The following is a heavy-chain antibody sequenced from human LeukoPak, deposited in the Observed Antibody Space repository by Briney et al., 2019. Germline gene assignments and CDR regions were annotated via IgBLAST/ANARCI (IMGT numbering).Heavy chain of an antibody. CDR1: GYTFTSYY. J-gene: IGHJ6*02. D-gene: IGHD3-3*01. CDR3: ARSPPLRFLEWLYPAYYYYGMDV. V-gene: IGHV1-46*01. CDR2: INPSGGST. Sequence: ASVKVSCKASGYTFTSYYMHWVRQAPGQGLEWMGIINPSGGSTSYAQKFQGRVTMTRDTSTSTVYMELSSLRSEDTAVYYCARSPPLRFLEWLYPAYYYYGMDVWGQGTTVTVSS.